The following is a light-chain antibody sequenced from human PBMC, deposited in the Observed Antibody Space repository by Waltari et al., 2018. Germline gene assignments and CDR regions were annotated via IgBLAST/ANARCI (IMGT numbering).Light chain of an antibody. J-gene: IGKJ2*01. Sequence: IQVTQSPSSLSASVGARVTITCRASQDLDNWLAWYQQKPGKAPNLLIYGASVLESGVPSRFSGSGSGTDFTLTISSLQPEDFATYYCQQYNSYSYTFGQGTKLEIK. CDR2: GAS. V-gene: IGKV1D-16*01. CDR1: QDLDNW. CDR3: QQYNSYSYT.